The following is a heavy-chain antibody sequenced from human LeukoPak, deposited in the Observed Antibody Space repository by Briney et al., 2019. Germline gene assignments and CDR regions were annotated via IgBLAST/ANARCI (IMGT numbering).Heavy chain of an antibody. CDR1: GGSFSGYY. V-gene: IGHV4-34*01. J-gene: IGHJ4*02. D-gene: IGHD2-15*01. Sequence: SETLSLTCAVYGGSFSGYYWSWIRQPPGKGLEWIGEINHSGSTNYNPSLKSRVTISVDTSKNQFSLKLSSVTAADTAVYYCARGLYCSGSSCYLPLDYWGQGTLVTVSS. CDR3: ARGLYCSGSSCYLPLDY. CDR2: INHSGST.